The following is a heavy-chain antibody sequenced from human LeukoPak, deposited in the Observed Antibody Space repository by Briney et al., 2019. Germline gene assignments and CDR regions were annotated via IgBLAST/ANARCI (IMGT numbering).Heavy chain of an antibody. J-gene: IGHJ5*02. CDR2: INTKTGKP. CDR1: GYTFTRYA. V-gene: IGHV7-4-1*02. D-gene: IGHD6-13*01. Sequence: ASVKVSCKASGYTFTRYAMNWVRQAPGKGGEGVGGINTKTGKPTYAQGFTGGVVFYLDSSVRKAYLQISSLKAEDTAVYSCARGGTLPAGTLWFDPWGQGTLVTVSS. CDR3: ARGGTLPAGTLWFDP.